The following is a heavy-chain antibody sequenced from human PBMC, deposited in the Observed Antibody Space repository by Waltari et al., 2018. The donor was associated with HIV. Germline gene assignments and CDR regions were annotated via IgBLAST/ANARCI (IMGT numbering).Heavy chain of an antibody. Sequence: QVQLVQSGAEVKKPGASVKVSCKASGYTFTSYGISWVRQAPGHGLEWMGWISTYYGNTNHEQEVQGRVTMTTDPSTRTGYMERTALVSEDTVVHYGAGVGFAVAGTGFDYWGQGTLVTVSS. CDR3: AGVGFAVAGTGFDY. V-gene: IGHV1-18*01. CDR1: GYTFTSYG. D-gene: IGHD6-19*01. J-gene: IGHJ4*02. CDR2: ISTYYGNT.